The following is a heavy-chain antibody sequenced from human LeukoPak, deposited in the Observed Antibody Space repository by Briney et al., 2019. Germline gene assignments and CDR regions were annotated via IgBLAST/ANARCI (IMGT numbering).Heavy chain of an antibody. D-gene: IGHD1-26*01. V-gene: IGHV3-30-3*01. Sequence: GGSLRPSCAASGFSFRDYAMHWVRQAPGKGLEWVAVISSDATITVYLDSVKGRFTISRDNSNNILQLQMDSLRTEDTALYFCARDPAPGIPDYLDYWGHGTLVTVSS. CDR2: ISSDATIT. CDR1: GFSFRDYA. J-gene: IGHJ4*03. CDR3: ARDPAPGIPDYLDY.